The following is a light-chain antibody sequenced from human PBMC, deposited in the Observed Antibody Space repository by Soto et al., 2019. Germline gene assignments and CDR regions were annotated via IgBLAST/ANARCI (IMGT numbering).Light chain of an antibody. CDR2: KTS. CDR1: QSASIY. V-gene: IGKV1-5*03. Sequence: DIQMTQSPSTLSASVGDRVTITCRASQSASIYLAWYQQKPGRAPKVLIYKTSTLESGVPSRFSGSGSGTEFTLTVSSLQPDDVATYYCQHYNGYPITFGGGTKVEIK. CDR3: QHYNGYPIT. J-gene: IGKJ4*01.